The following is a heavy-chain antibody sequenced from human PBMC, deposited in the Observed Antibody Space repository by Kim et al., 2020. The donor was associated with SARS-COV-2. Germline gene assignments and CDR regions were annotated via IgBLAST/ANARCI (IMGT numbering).Heavy chain of an antibody. CDR2: IYSGGST. D-gene: IGHD4-17*01. CDR3: ARDAPVKGYYGMDV. V-gene: IGHV3-53*01. CDR1: GFTVSSNY. Sequence: GGSLRLSCAASGFTVSSNYMSWVRQAPGKGLEWVSVIYSGGSTYYADSVKGRFTISRDNSKNTLYLQMNSLRAEDTAVYYCARDAPVKGYYGMDVWGQGTTVTVSS. J-gene: IGHJ6*02.